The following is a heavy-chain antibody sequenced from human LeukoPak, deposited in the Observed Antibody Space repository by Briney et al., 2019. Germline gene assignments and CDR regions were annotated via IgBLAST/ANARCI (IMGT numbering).Heavy chain of an antibody. Sequence: PGRSLRLSCAASGFTFSSYGMHWLRQAPDKGLEWVAVISYDGSHKSYADSVKGRFTISRDNSKNTLYLQMNSLRAEDRAVYHCAKGFDSSGYYQPLPFDYWGQGTLVTVSS. V-gene: IGHV3-30*18. D-gene: IGHD3-22*01. CDR1: GFTFSSYG. J-gene: IGHJ4*02. CDR3: AKGFDSSGYYQPLPFDY. CDR2: ISYDGSHK.